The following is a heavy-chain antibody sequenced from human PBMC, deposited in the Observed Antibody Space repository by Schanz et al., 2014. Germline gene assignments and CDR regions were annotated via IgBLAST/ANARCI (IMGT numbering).Heavy chain of an antibody. V-gene: IGHV4-61*02. Sequence: QVQLQESGPGLVKPSQTLSLTCTVSGGSVSSGGDYWSWIRQPAGKALEWVGRVFPNGITNYNPSLKSRVPISLDTSKNQFSLTLTSLTAADTAVYYCARDSLRGATGGYGMDVWGQGTTVTVSS. CDR1: GGSVSSGGDY. J-gene: IGHJ6*02. CDR3: ARDSLRGATGGYGMDV. CDR2: VFPNGIT. D-gene: IGHD2-8*02.